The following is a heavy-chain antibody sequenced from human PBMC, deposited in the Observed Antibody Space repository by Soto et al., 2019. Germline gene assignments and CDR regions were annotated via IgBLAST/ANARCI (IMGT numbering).Heavy chain of an antibody. CDR3: ASPKIAFYNWFDP. CDR1: GGSISSSSYY. V-gene: IGHV4-39*01. J-gene: IGHJ5*02. CDR2: IYYSGST. Sequence: SXTLSLACTVSGGSISSSSYYWCWIRQPPGKGLEWIGSIYYSGSTYYNPSLKSRVTISVDTSKNQFSLKLSSVTAADTAVYYCASPKIAFYNWFDPWGQGTLVTVSS. D-gene: IGHD3-3*02.